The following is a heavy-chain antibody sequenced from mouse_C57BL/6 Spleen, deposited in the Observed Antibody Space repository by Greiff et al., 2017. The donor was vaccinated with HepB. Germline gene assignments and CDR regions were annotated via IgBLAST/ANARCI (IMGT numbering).Heavy chain of an antibody. D-gene: IGHD3-2*02. CDR1: GFTFSDYY. CDR3: ARETAQAGYFDY. Sequence: EVNVVESEGGLVQPGSSMKLSCTASGFTFSDYYMAWVRQVPEKGLEWVANINYDGSSTYYLDSLKSRFIISRDNAKNILYLQMSSLKSEDTATYYCARETAQAGYFDYWGQGTTLTVSS. CDR2: INYDGSST. V-gene: IGHV5-16*01. J-gene: IGHJ2*01.